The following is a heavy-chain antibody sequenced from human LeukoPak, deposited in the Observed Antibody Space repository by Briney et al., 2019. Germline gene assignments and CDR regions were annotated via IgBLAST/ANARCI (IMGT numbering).Heavy chain of an antibody. V-gene: IGHV4-59*08. D-gene: IGHD2-2*01. J-gene: IGHJ3*02. CDR1: GGSISSYY. CDR3: ARAWQYDAFDI. Sequence: ETLSLTCTVSGGSISSYYWSWIRQPPGKGLEWIGYIYNSGSTNYNPSLKSRVTISVDTSKNQFSLKLSSVTAADTAVYYCARAWQYDAFDIWGQGTMVTVSS. CDR2: IYNSGST.